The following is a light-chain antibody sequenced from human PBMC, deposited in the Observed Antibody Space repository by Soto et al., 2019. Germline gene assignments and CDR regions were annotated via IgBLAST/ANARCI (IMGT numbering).Light chain of an antibody. Sequence: DIVMIQSPDSLAVSLGERATINCKSSQSVLYSSNNKNYLAWYQQKPRQPPKLLISWASTRESGVPDRFSGRGSGTDFALTISSLQAEDVADYSCQQYSTTQWTFGHGTNVEIK. CDR2: WAS. CDR3: QQYSTTQWT. V-gene: IGKV4-1*01. J-gene: IGKJ1*01. CDR1: QSVLYSSNNKNY.